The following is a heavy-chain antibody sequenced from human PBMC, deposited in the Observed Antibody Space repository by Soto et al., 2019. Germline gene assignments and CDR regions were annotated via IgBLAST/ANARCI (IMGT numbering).Heavy chain of an antibody. D-gene: IGHD6-6*01. CDR2: ISGGGGST. CDR3: ARDQGYSTSSVGY. V-gene: IGHV3-23*01. Sequence: GGSLRLSCAASGFTFSSYAMSWVRRAPGKGLEWVSAISGGGGSTTYADSVKGRFTISRDNSKNTLYLQMNSLRAEDTSVYYCARDQGYSTSSVGYWGQGTLVTVSS. CDR1: GFTFSSYA. J-gene: IGHJ4*02.